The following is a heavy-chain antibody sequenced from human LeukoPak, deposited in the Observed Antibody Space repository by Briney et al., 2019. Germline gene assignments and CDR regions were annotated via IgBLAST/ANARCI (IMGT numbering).Heavy chain of an antibody. CDR3: AKGRRYSSGWYGDY. CDR2: ISGSGGST. CDR1: GFTFSSYS. D-gene: IGHD6-19*01. Sequence: GGSLRLSCAASGFTFSSYSMNWVRQAPGKGLEWVSAISGSGGSTYYADSVKGRFTISRDNSKNTLYLQMNSLRAEDTAVYYCAKGRRYSSGWYGDYWGQGTLVTVSS. V-gene: IGHV3-23*01. J-gene: IGHJ4*02.